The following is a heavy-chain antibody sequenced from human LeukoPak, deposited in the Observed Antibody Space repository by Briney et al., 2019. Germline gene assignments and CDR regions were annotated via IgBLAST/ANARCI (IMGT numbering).Heavy chain of an antibody. J-gene: IGHJ6*03. CDR2: LNPYSGDA. CDR1: GYTFDNYD. Sequence: ASVKVSCKASGYTFDNYDIVWVRQATGEGLEWMGYLNPYSGDAGYAQNFQSRVTMTRSLSRATAYMELNRLTSEDTAVYFCARVVMEAFQYYYMDVWGRGTTITVSS. CDR3: ARVVMEAFQYYYMDV. D-gene: IGHD2-15*01. V-gene: IGHV1-8*01.